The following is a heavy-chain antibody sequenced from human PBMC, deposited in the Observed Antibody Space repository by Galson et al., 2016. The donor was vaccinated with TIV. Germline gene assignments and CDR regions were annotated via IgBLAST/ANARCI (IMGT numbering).Heavy chain of an antibody. Sequence: SVKVSCKASGYTFSNFAISWVRQAPGQGLEWMGRIIPILNIANYAQEFQGRVTITADESTSTVYMELNSLRSDDTAVYYCARGPAENYWGQGTLVTVSS. CDR3: ARGPAENY. V-gene: IGHV1-69*04. CDR2: IIPILNIA. CDR1: GYTFSNFA. J-gene: IGHJ4*02.